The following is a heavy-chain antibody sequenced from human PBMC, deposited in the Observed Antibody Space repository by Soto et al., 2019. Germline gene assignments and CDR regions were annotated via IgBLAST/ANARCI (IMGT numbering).Heavy chain of an antibody. CDR1: GFSLSTSGVG. J-gene: IGHJ4*02. CDR3: AHKGPEDWPLDY. V-gene: IGHV2-5*02. Sequence: SGPTLVNATQTLTLTCTFSGFSLSTSGVGVGWIHQPPGKALEWLALIYWDDDKRYSPSLRSRLTITKDTSKNQVVLTMTNMDPMDTGTYYCAHKGPEDWPLDYWGQGTLVTVSS. CDR2: IYWDDDK. D-gene: IGHD3-9*01.